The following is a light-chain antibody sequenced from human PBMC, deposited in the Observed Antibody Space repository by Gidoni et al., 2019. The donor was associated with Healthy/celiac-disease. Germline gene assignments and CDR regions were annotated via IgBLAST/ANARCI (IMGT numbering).Light chain of an antibody. Sequence: DIVMTQPPDYLAVSLGERATINCKSSQSVLYSSNNKNYLAWYQQKPGQPPKLLIYWASTRESGVPDRFSGSGSGSDFTLTISSLQAEDVAVYYCQQYYSTPLTFGQGTRLEIK. V-gene: IGKV4-1*01. CDR3: QQYYSTPLT. CDR2: WAS. CDR1: QSVLYSSNNKNY. J-gene: IGKJ5*01.